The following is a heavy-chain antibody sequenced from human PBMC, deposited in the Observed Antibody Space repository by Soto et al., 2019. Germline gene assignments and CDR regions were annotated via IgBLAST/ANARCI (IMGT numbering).Heavy chain of an antibody. Sequence: EVQLLESGGGLVQPGGSLRLSCVASGFTFSTYAMNWVRQAPGKGLEWVSALSGRGGSTFYADSVKGRCTISRDNSKNTLFLQMNSLIAEDTAVYYCAKGSSGWCSFGFDPWGQGTLVTVSS. V-gene: IGHV3-23*01. CDR1: GFTFSTYA. CDR3: AKGSSGWCSFGFDP. CDR2: LSGRGGST. D-gene: IGHD6-19*01. J-gene: IGHJ5*02.